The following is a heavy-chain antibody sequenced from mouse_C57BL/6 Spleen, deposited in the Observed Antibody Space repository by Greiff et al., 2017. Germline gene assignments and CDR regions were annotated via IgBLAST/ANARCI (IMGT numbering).Heavy chain of an antibody. D-gene: IGHD2-2*01. CDR2: INPNYGTT. Sequence: VQLQQSGPELVKPGASVKISCKASGYSFTDYNMNWVKQSNGKSLEWIGVINPNYGTTSYNQKFKGKATLTVDQSSSTAYMQLNSLTSEDSAVYYCARGLSYYGYDDGGYYAMDNWGQGTAVTVSS. V-gene: IGHV1-39*01. CDR3: ARGLSYYGYDDGGYYAMDN. J-gene: IGHJ4*01. CDR1: GYSFTDYN.